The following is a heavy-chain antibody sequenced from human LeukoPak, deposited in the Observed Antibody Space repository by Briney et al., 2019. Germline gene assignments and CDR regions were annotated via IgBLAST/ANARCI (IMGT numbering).Heavy chain of an antibody. CDR1: GGSFSGYY. D-gene: IGHD5-18*01. CDR3: ARGIGSYGLRPFDY. V-gene: IGHV4-34*01. Sequence: KPSETLSLTCAVYGGSFSGYYWSWIRQPPGKGLEWIGEINHSGSTNYNPSLKSRVTISVDTSKNQFSLKLSSVTAADTAVYYCARGIGSYGLRPFDYWGQGTLVTVSS. J-gene: IGHJ4*02. CDR2: INHSGST.